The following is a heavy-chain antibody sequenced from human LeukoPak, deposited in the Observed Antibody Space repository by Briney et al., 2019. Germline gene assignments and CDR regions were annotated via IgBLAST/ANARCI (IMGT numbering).Heavy chain of an antibody. V-gene: IGHV1-2*02. CDR3: ARVRDSGYDYEDY. Sequence: ASVKVSCKASGYTFTGDYMHWVRQAPGQGLEWMGWINPNSGGTNYAQKFQGRVTMTRDTSISTAYMELSRLRSDDTAVYYCARVRDSGYDYEDYWGQGTLVTVSS. CDR1: GYTFTGDY. CDR2: INPNSGGT. J-gene: IGHJ4*02. D-gene: IGHD5-12*01.